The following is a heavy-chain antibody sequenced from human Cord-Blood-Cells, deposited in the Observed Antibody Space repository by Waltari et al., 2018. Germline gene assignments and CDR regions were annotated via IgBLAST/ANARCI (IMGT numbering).Heavy chain of an antibody. CDR2: IYYSGST. D-gene: IGHD1-26*01. CDR3: ARVAVGASENYYMDV. V-gene: IGHV4-59*01. CDR1: GGSISSYY. J-gene: IGHJ6*03. Sequence: QVQLQESGPGLVKPSETLSLTCTVSGGSISSYYWSWIRQPPGKGLEWIGYIYYSGSTNYNPALRSRVTISVDTSKNQFSLKLSSVTAADTAVYYWARVAVGASENYYMDVWGKGTTVTVSS.